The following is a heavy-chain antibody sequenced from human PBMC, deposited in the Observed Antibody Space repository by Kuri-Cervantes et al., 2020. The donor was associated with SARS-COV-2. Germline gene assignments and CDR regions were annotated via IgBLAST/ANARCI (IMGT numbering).Heavy chain of an antibody. D-gene: IGHD1-26*01. V-gene: IGHV1-8*02. CDR1: GYTFTSYD. CDR2: MNPNSGNT. Sequence: ASVKVSCMASGYTFTSYDINWVRQATGQGLEWMGWMNPNSGNTGYAQKFQGRVTMTRNTSISTAYMELSSLRSEDTAVYYCARGIPRYSGSYRPRYFDYWGQGTLVTVSS. J-gene: IGHJ4*02. CDR3: ARGIPRYSGSYRPRYFDY.